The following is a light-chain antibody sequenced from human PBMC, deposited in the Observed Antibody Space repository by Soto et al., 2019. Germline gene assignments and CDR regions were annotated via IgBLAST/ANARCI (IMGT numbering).Light chain of an antibody. J-gene: IGKJ5*01. CDR1: QSVSSN. CDR2: RAS. V-gene: IGKV3-15*01. CDR3: QQFNTSPWT. Sequence: EIVMTQSPAPLSVSTGDRATLSCWASQSVSSNLAWYQKKPGQAPRLLVWRASIRATDMAARFSGSGSGTECTLTISSLQPDDFATYYCQQFNTSPWTFGQGTRLEIK.